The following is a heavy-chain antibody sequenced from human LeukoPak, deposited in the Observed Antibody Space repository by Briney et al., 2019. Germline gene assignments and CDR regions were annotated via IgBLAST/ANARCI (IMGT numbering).Heavy chain of an antibody. D-gene: IGHD5-18*01. CDR3: ARDLRGYSYGFINY. CDR2: INPNSGGT. CDR1: GYTFTGYY. Sequence: ASVKVSCKASGYTFTGYYMHWVRQAPGQGLEWMGLINPNSGGTNYAQKFQGKVTMTRDTSISTAYMELSRLRSDDTAVYYCARDLRGYSYGFINYWGQGTLVTVSS. V-gene: IGHV1-2*02. J-gene: IGHJ4*02.